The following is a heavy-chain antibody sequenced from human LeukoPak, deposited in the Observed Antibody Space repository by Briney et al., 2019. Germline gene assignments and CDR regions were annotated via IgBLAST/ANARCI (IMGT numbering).Heavy chain of an antibody. D-gene: IGHD2-15*01. CDR3: VRDWYCSGGTCHNCFDP. V-gene: IGHV1-18*01. Sequence: ASVKVSCKASGGTFRSYAISWVRQATGQGLEWMGWISTDNGDTNYGQNFQDRVTMTTDPSTSTAYMELRSLRSDDTAVYYCVRDWYCSGGTCHNCFDPWGQGTLVTVSP. CDR1: GGTFRSYA. J-gene: IGHJ5*02. CDR2: ISTDNGDT.